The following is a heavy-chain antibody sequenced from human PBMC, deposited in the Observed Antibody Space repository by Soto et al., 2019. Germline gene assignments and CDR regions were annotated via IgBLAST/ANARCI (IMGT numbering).Heavy chain of an antibody. V-gene: IGHV4-34*01. D-gene: IGHD3-9*01. J-gene: IGHJ3*02. CDR1: GGSFSGYY. CDR3: ARGLPYYDILTGYYPEAFDI. CDR2: INHSGST. Sequence: SETLSLTCAVYGGSFSGYYWSWIRQPPGKGLEWIGEINHSGSTNYNPSLKSRVTISVDTSKNQFSLKLSSVTAADTAVYYCARGLPYYDILTGYYPEAFDIWGQGTMVTVSS.